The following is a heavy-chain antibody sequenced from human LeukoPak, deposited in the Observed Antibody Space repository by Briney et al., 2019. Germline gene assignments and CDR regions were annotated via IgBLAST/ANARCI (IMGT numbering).Heavy chain of an antibody. Sequence: GGSLRLSCAASGFTFSDYYMSWIRQAPGKGLEWVSYISSSGSTIYYADSVKGRFTISRDNAKNSLYLQMNSLRAEDTAVYYCAGEDIIAPFDYWGQGTLVTVSS. J-gene: IGHJ4*02. D-gene: IGHD2-15*01. CDR2: ISSSGSTI. V-gene: IGHV3-11*01. CDR1: GFTFSDYY. CDR3: AGEDIIAPFDY.